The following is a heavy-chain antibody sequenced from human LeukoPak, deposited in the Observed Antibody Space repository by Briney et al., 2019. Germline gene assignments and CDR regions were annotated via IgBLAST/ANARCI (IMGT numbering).Heavy chain of an antibody. CDR3: ARAQGYCSGGSCYRSGYNWFDP. J-gene: IGHJ5*02. Sequence: SETLSLTCAVSVYSISSGYYWGWIRQPPGKGLEWIGRIYHSGSTYYNPSLKSRVTISVDTSKNQFSLKLSSVTAADTAVYYCARAQGYCSGGSCYRSGYNWFDPWGQGTLVTVSS. V-gene: IGHV4-38-2*01. CDR1: VYSISSGYY. CDR2: IYHSGST. D-gene: IGHD2-15*01.